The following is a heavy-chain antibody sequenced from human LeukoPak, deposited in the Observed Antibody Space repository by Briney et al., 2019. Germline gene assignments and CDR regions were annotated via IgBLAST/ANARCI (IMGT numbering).Heavy chain of an antibody. J-gene: IGHJ4*02. CDR1: GGSISSYY. V-gene: IGHV4-4*09. CDR2: IYTSGST. Sequence: KASETLSLTCTVSGGSISSYYWSWIRQPPGKGLEWIGYIYTSGSTNYNPSLKSRVTISVDTSKNQFSLKLSSETAADTAVYYCARHLSYYYDSSGFDYWGQGTLVTVSS. CDR3: ARHLSYYYDSSGFDY. D-gene: IGHD3-22*01.